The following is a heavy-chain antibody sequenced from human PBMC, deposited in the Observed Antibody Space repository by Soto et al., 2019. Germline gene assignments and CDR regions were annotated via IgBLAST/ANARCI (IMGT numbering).Heavy chain of an antibody. Sequence: GASVKVSCKASGYTFTSYYMHWVRQAPGQGLEWMGIINPSGGSTSYAQKFQGRVTMTRDTSTSTVYMELSSLRSEDTAVYYCASDKIAVAETGLFQHWGQGTLVTVSS. D-gene: IGHD6-19*01. CDR2: INPSGGST. CDR3: ASDKIAVAETGLFQH. CDR1: GYTFTSYY. J-gene: IGHJ1*01. V-gene: IGHV1-46*01.